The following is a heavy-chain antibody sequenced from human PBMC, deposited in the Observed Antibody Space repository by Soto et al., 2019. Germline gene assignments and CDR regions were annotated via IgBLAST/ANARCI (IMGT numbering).Heavy chain of an antibody. Sequence: ESVGGVVQPGKSLRLSCATSGFVFSSYDMHWIRQAPGKGLEWVAVIWYDGDKKDYGDSVKGRFTISRDNPNNTLFLQMNSLRVEDTAVYYCARQGTVAVAGAFDYWGQGIVVTVSS. CDR1: GFVFSSYD. D-gene: IGHD6-19*01. V-gene: IGHV3-33*01. CDR2: IWYDGDKK. CDR3: ARQGTVAVAGAFDY. J-gene: IGHJ4*02.